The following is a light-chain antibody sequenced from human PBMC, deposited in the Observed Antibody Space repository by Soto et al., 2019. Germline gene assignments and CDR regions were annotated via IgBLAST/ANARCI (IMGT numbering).Light chain of an antibody. V-gene: IGKV1-39*01. J-gene: IGKJ2*01. CDR3: QQSYSTPPYT. Sequence: DIQINRSTSSLSASVGDRVTITCRASQSISSYLNWYQQKPGKAPKLLIYAASSLQSGVPSRFSGSRSGTDFTLTISSLQPEDFATYYCQQSYSTPPYTFGQGTKLEIK. CDR1: QSISSY. CDR2: AAS.